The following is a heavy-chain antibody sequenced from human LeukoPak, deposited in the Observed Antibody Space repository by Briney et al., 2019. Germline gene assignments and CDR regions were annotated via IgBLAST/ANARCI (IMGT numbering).Heavy chain of an antibody. CDR3: ARDRWELGYYGLDV. Sequence: PSETLSLTCNVSGGSISGYHWSWIRQPPGKGLEWLGYIYYSGSSNYNPSLKSRVTISVDTSKNQFSLKLSSVTAADTAVYYCARDRWELGYYGLDVWGQGTTVTVSS. V-gene: IGHV4-59*01. D-gene: IGHD3-10*01. CDR2: IYYSGSS. J-gene: IGHJ6*02. CDR1: GGSISGYH.